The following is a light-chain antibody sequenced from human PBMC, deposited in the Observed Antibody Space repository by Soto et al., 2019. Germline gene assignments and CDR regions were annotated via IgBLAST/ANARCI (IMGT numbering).Light chain of an antibody. CDR2: NDN. CDR1: SSNIGGNS. J-gene: IGLJ1*01. V-gene: IGLV1-44*01. Sequence: QSLMTQPPSVSAAPGQRVTISCSGSSSNIGGNSVSWYQQLPGTAPKLLIYNDNQRPSGVPDRFSGSKSGTSASLAISGLQSEDEADYYCASWDVTLNGLYVFGPGTKLTVL. CDR3: ASWDVTLNGLYV.